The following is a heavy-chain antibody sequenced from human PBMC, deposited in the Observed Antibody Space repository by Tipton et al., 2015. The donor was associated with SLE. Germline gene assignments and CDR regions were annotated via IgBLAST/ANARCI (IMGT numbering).Heavy chain of an antibody. V-gene: IGHV4-38-2*01. D-gene: IGHD4-11*01. J-gene: IGHJ5*02. CDR2: IYYSGST. CDR3: ARRLPPERFDP. Sequence: TLSLTCAVSGYSISSGYYWGWIRQPPGKGLEWIGSIYYSGSTYYNPSLKSRVTISVDTSKNQFSLKLSSVTAADTAVYYCARRLPPERFDPWGQGTLVTVSS. CDR1: GYSISSGYY.